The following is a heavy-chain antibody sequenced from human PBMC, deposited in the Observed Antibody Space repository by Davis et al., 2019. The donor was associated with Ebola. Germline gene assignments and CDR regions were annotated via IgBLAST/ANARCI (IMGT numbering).Heavy chain of an antibody. J-gene: IGHJ4*02. CDR2: ISAYNGHT. V-gene: IGHV1-18*01. CDR3: ARGRNGGWDFDY. CDR1: GYTFNSHG. D-gene: IGHD6-19*01. Sequence: ASVKVSCKASGYTFNSHGISWVRQAPGQGLEWMAWISAYNGHTNYAQKFQGRLTLTTDTSTSTVYMELRSLTSDDTAEYYCARGRNGGWDFDYWGQGSLVTVSS.